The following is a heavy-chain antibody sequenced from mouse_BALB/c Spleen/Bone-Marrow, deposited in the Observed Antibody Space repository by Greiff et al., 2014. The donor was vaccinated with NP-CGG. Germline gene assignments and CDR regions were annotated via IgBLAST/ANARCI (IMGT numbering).Heavy chain of an antibody. CDR1: GFNIKDTY. CDR2: IDPANGNT. CDR3: ASYYYGHYFDY. J-gene: IGHJ2*01. D-gene: IGHD1-1*01. V-gene: IGHV14-3*02. Sequence: VQLQQSGAELGKPGASVKLSCTASGFNIKDTYMHWVKQRPEQGLEWIGRIDPANGNTKYDPKFQGKATITADTSSNTAYLQLSSLTSEDTAVYYCASYYYGHYFDYWGQGTTLTVSS.